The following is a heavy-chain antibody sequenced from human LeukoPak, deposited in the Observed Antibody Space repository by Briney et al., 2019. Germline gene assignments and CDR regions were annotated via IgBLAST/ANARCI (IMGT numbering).Heavy chain of an antibody. V-gene: IGHV3-20*04. CDR2: INWNGGST. CDR3: ARDRSYDILTGYAFDY. D-gene: IGHD3-9*01. Sequence: GGSLRLSCAASGFTFDDYGMSWVRQAPGKGLEWVSGINWNGGSTGYADSVKGRFTISRDNTKNSLYLQMNSLRAEDTALYYCARDRSYDILTGYAFDYWGQGTLVTVSS. CDR1: GFTFDDYG. J-gene: IGHJ4*02.